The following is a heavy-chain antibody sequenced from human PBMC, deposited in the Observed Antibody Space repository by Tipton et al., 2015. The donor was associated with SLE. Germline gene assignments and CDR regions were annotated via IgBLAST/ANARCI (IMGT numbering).Heavy chain of an antibody. Sequence: TLSLTCTVSGGSISSYYWSWIRQPPGKGLEWIGYIYYSGSTNYNPSLKSRVTISVDTSKNQFSLKLSSVTAADTVVYYCARTRIAAAFFDYWGQGTLITVSS. CDR1: GGSISSYY. D-gene: IGHD6-13*01. CDR3: ARTRIAAAFFDY. V-gene: IGHV4-59*08. CDR2: IYYSGST. J-gene: IGHJ4*02.